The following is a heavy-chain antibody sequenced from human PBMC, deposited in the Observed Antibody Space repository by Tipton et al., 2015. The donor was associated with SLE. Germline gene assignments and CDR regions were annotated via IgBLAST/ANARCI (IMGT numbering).Heavy chain of an antibody. Sequence: TLSLTCSVSGGSINVYYWSWVRQPSGKGLEWIGYVSYSGSTYYNPSLKSRVTISVDTSKNQFSLKLSSVTAADTAVYYCARHGNQDYWGQGTLVTVSS. V-gene: IGHV4-59*08. J-gene: IGHJ4*02. D-gene: IGHD4-23*01. CDR1: GGSINVYY. CDR2: VSYSGST. CDR3: ARHGNQDY.